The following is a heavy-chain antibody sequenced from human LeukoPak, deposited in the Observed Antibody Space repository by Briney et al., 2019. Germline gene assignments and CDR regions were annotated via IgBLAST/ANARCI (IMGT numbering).Heavy chain of an antibody. CDR1: GFTFDDYD. CDR3: ARDRYNSFDY. V-gene: IGHV3-20*04. J-gene: IGHJ4*02. D-gene: IGHD1-14*01. Sequence: PGGALRLSCAASGFTFDDYDMSWVRQAPGKGLEWVSGINWNGGSTGYADSVKGRFTISRDNAKNALYLQMNRLRAEDTALYYCARDRYNSFDYWGQGTLVTVSS. CDR2: INWNGGST.